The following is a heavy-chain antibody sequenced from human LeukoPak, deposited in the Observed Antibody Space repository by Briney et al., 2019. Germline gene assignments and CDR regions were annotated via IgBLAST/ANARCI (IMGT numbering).Heavy chain of an antibody. CDR1: GGSISSSTYY. CDR2: IYYSGST. Sequence: SETLSLTCTVSGGSISSSTYYWSWIRQPPGKGLEWIGYIYYSGSTNYNPSLKSRVNISVDTSKNQFSLKLSSVTAADTAVYYCARQDNYYYGMDVWGQGTTVTVSS. J-gene: IGHJ6*02. V-gene: IGHV4-61*05. CDR3: ARQDNYYYGMDV.